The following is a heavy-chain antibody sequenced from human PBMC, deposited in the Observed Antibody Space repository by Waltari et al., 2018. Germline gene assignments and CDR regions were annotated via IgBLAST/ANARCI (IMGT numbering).Heavy chain of an antibody. V-gene: IGHV4-39*02. CDR1: GGSIGSNNSH. Sequence: QLQLQESGPGLVKPSETLSLTCTVSGGSIGSNNSHWVWVRQPPGKGLQWIGTMFYTGSTYYNPSLKSRVTISVDTSKNRFSLKLTSVTAADTAVYFCASRPEFTSGSAIDFWGQGTLVTVSS. CDR3: ASRPEFTSGSAIDF. J-gene: IGHJ4*02. CDR2: MFYTGST. D-gene: IGHD6-19*01.